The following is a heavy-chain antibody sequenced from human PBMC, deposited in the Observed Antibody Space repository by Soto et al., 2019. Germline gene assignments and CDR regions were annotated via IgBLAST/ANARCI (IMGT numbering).Heavy chain of an antibody. CDR3: AKALGGAALDY. V-gene: IGHV3-30*18. Sequence: QVQLVESGGGVVQPGRSLRLSCAASGFTFSSYGMHWVRQAPGKGLEWVAVISYDGSNKYYADSVKGRFTISRDNSKNTLYLHMNSLRAEDTAVYYCAKALGGAALDYWGQGTLFTVSS. CDR2: ISYDGSNK. CDR1: GFTFSSYG. D-gene: IGHD3-16*01. J-gene: IGHJ4*02.